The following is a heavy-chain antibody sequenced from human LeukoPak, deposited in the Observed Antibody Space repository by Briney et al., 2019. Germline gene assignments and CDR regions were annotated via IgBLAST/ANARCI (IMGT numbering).Heavy chain of an antibody. CDR2: ISSSSSYI. CDR3: ASSSIAARRAFDY. J-gene: IGHJ4*02. D-gene: IGHD6-6*01. CDR1: GFTFSSYS. Sequence: GGSLRLSCAASGFTFSSYSMNWVRQAPGKGLEWVSSISSSSSYIYYADSVKGLFTISRDNAKNSLYLQMNSLRAEDTAVYYCASSSIAARRAFDYWGQGTLVTVSS. V-gene: IGHV3-21*01.